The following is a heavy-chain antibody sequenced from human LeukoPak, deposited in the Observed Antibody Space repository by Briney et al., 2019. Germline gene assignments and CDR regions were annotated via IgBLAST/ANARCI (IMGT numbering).Heavy chain of an antibody. D-gene: IGHD3-3*01. V-gene: IGHV3-7*03. CDR3: LTKGKAGLRASPQARDNWFDP. CDR2: IHQDGSEI. J-gene: IGHJ5*02. CDR1: GFTFSSYW. Sequence: GGSLRLSCAASGFTFSSYWMSWVRQAPGKGLECVADIHQDGSEIYYVDSVKGRFTISRDNAKNSLYLQMNSLRAEDTAVYYCLTKGKAGLRASPQARDNWFDPWGQGTLVTVFS.